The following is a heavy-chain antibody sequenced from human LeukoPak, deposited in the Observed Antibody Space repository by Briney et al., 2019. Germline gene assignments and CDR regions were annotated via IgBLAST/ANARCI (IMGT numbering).Heavy chain of an antibody. CDR2: ISYSGST. CDR1: GGSISTSDYY. Sequence: PSGTLSLTCTASGGSISTSDYYWGWIRQTPGKGLEWIAYISYSGSTYSSPSLKSRVTMSVDTSKNQFSLKLSSVSAADTAVYYCTRRGWASSSSYFDYWGQGTLVTVSS. D-gene: IGHD6-6*01. CDR3: TRRGWASSSSYFDY. J-gene: IGHJ4*02. V-gene: IGHV4-39*01.